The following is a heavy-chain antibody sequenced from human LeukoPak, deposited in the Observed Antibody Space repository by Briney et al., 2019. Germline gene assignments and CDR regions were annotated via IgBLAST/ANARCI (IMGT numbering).Heavy chain of an antibody. CDR3: ARGIAAAASRGGWFDP. D-gene: IGHD6-13*01. V-gene: IGHV1-18*01. CDR1: GYTFTAYG. Sequence: ASVKVSCTTSGYTFTAYGINWVRQAPGQGLEWMGWISAYNGNTNYAQKLQGRVTMTTDTSTSTAYMELRSLRSDDTAVYYCARGIAAAASRGGWFDPRGQGTLVTVSS. CDR2: ISAYNGNT. J-gene: IGHJ5*02.